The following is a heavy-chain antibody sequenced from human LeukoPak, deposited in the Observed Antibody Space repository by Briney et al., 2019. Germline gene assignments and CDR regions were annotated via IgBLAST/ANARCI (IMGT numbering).Heavy chain of an antibody. CDR2: ISSSSSYI. CDR1: GFTFRSYS. CDR3: ARANPAVAGTFDY. J-gene: IGHJ4*02. D-gene: IGHD6-19*01. V-gene: IGHV3-21*01. Sequence: GGSLRLPCAASGFTFRSYSMNWVRQAPGKGLERVSSISSSSSYIYYADSVKGRFTISRDNAKNSLYLQMNSLRAEDTAVYYCARANPAVAGTFDYWGQGTLVTVSS.